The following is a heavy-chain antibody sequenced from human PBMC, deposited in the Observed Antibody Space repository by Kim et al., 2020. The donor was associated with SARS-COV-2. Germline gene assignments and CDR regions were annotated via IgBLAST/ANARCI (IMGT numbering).Heavy chain of an antibody. J-gene: IGHJ3*02. Sequence: SGKGRFPIYRDNSKNTLYLQMNSLRAEDTAVYDCAKSYSSSWPQGDAFDIWGQGTMVTVSS. V-gene: IGHV3-23*01. D-gene: IGHD6-13*01. CDR3: AKSYSSSWPQGDAFDI.